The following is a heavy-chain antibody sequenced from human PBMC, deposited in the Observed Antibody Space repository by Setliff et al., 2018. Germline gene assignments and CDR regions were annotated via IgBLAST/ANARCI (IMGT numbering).Heavy chain of an antibody. CDR2: MNPNSGNT. Sequence: GASVKVSCKASGYTFTSYDINWVRQATGQGLEWMGWMNPNSGNTGYAQKFQGRVTMTRNTSISTAYMELSSLGSEDTAVYYCAGGQPLVRKYYYYMDVWGKGTTVTVSS. CDR1: GYTFTSYD. D-gene: IGHD3-10*01. V-gene: IGHV1-8*02. CDR3: AGGQPLVRKYYYYMDV. J-gene: IGHJ6*03.